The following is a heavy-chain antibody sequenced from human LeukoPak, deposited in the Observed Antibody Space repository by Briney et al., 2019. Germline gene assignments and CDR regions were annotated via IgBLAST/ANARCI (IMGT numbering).Heavy chain of an antibody. CDR1: GFTFSSCW. Sequence: GGSLRLSCAASGFTFSSCWMNWVRQAPGKGLEWVANIKQDGTEKYFVDSVKGRFTISRDNAKNSLYLQMNSLRAEDTAFYYCARSGYSSIWYMFWGQGSLVTVSS. D-gene: IGHD6-13*01. J-gene: IGHJ4*02. CDR3: ARSGYSSIWYMF. CDR2: IKQDGTEK. V-gene: IGHV3-7*01.